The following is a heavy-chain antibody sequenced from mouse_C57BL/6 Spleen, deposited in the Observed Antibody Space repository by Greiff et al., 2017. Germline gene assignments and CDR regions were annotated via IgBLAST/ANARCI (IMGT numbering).Heavy chain of an antibody. CDR2: INSDGGST. Sequence: EVMLVESGGGLVQPGESLKLSCESNEYEFPSHDMSWVRKTPEKRLELVAAINSDGGSTYYPDTMERRFIISRDNTKKTLYLQMSSLRSEDTALYYCARRNHDGHYEGAMDYWGQGTSVTVSS. CDR1: EYEFPSHD. CDR3: ARRNHDGHYEGAMDY. J-gene: IGHJ4*01. V-gene: IGHV5-2*01. D-gene: IGHD2-3*01.